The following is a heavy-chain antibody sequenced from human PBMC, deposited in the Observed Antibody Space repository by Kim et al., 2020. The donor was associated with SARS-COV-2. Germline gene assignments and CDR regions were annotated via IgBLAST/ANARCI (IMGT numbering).Heavy chain of an antibody. J-gene: IGHJ4*02. Sequence: AQKFQGRVTITADKSTSTAYMELSSLRSEDTAVYYCARAGGIVVARYFDYWGQGTLVTVSS. V-gene: IGHV1-69*04. D-gene: IGHD2-21*01. CDR3: ARAGGIVVARYFDY.